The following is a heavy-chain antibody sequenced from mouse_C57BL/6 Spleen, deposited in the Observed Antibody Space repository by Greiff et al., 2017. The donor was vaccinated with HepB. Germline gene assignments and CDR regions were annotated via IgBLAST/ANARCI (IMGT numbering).Heavy chain of an antibody. CDR3: ARYYGSSYGHFDY. D-gene: IGHD1-1*01. Sequence: VKLQQPGAELVMPGASVKLSCKASGYTFTSYWMHWVKQRPGQGLEWIGEIDPSDSYTNYNQKFKGKSTLTVDKSSSTAYMQLSSLTSEDSAVYYCARYYGSSYGHFDYWGQGTTLTVSS. CDR2: IDPSDSYT. CDR1: GYTFTSYW. V-gene: IGHV1-69*01. J-gene: IGHJ2*01.